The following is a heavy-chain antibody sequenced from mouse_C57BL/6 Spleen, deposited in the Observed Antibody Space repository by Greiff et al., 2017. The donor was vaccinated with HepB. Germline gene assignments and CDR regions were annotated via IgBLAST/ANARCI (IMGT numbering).Heavy chain of an antibody. J-gene: IGHJ2*01. CDR1: GYTFTDYE. D-gene: IGHD1-1*01. Sequence: QVQLQQSGAELVRPGASVTLSCKASGYTFTDYEMHWVKQTPVHGLEWIGAIDPETGGTAYNQKFKGKAILTADKSSSTAYMELRSLTSEDSAVYYCTREGIYYGSIYVDRYFDYWGQSTTLTVSS. CDR2: IDPETGGT. CDR3: TREGIYYGSIYVDRYFDY. V-gene: IGHV1-15*01.